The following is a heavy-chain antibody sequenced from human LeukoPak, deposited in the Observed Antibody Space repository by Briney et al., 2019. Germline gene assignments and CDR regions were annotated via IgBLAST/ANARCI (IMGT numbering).Heavy chain of an antibody. CDR1: GLTFRSYA. CDR2: ISGSGTTT. D-gene: IGHD3-10*01. V-gene: IGHV3-23*01. CDR3: AKLPMVRGVITYFDY. J-gene: IGHJ4*02. Sequence: PGGSLRLSCAASGLTFRSYAMTWVRQAPGKGLEWVSSISGSGTTTYYADSVKGRFTISRDNSKNTLYLQMNSLRAEDTAVYYCAKLPMVRGVITYFDYWGQGTLVTVSS.